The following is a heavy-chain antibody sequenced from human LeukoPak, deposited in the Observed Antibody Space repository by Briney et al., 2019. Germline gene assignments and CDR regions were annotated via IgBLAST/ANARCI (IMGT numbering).Heavy chain of an antibody. CDR1: GYTFTGYY. CDR3: GTFGYSGYGGFGY. Sequence: ASVKVSCKASGYTFTGYYMHWLRQAPGQGLEWMGRINPNSGGTNYAQKFQGRVTMTRDTSISTAYMELSRLRSDDTAVYYCGTFGYSGYGGFGYWGQGTLVTVSS. J-gene: IGHJ4*01. D-gene: IGHD5-12*01. V-gene: IGHV1-2*06. CDR2: INPNSGGT.